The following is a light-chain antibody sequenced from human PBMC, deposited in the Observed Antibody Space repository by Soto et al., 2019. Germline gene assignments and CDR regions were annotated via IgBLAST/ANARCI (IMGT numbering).Light chain of an antibody. CDR1: QSVTSSY. CDR2: GAS. Sequence: EIVLTQSPGTLSLSPGERATLSCRASQSVTSSYLAWYQQKPGQAPRLLIYGASSRATGIPDRFSGSGSGTDFTLTINRLKPEDFAVYYCQQYGSSPRTFGQGTKLEIK. J-gene: IGKJ2*01. CDR3: QQYGSSPRT. V-gene: IGKV3-20*01.